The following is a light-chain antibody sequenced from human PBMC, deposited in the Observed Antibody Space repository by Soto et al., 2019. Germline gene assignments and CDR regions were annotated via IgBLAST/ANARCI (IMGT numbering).Light chain of an antibody. V-gene: IGLV1-47*01. CDR1: SSNIGSNY. CDR3: AAWDDSLSAP. Sequence: QSVLTQPPSASGTPGQRVTISCSGSSSNIGSNYVYWYQQLPGTAPKLLIYRNNQRPSEVPDRFSGSKSGTSASLAISGLRPEDEADYYCAAWDDSLSAPFGGGTKVTVL. J-gene: IGLJ3*02. CDR2: RNN.